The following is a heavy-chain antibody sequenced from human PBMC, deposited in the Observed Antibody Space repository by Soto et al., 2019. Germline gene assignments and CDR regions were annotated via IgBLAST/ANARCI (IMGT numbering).Heavy chain of an antibody. J-gene: IGHJ6*02. CDR1: GGTFSSYA. CDR3: ARDYGEPGLYYYGMDV. D-gene: IGHD4-17*01. Sequence: VQLLESGAEVKKPGSSVKVSCKASGGTFSSYAISWVRQAPGQGLEWMGGIIPIFGTANYAQKFQGRVTITADESTSTAYMELSSLRSEDTAVYYCARDYGEPGLYYYGMDVWGQGTTVTVSS. V-gene: IGHV1-69*01. CDR2: IIPIFGTA.